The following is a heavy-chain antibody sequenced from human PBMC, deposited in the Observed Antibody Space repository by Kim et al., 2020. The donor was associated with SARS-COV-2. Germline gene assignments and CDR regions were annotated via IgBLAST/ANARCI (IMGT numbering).Heavy chain of an antibody. CDR3: ASCRVLRFLEWLFQGDWFDP. V-gene: IGHV4-39*01. J-gene: IGHJ5*02. D-gene: IGHD3-3*01. CDR2: IYYSGST. Sequence: SETLSLTCTVSGGSISSSSYYWGWIRQPPGKGLEWIGSIYYSGSTYYNPSLKSRVTISVDTSKNQFSLKLSSVTAADTAVYYCASCRVLRFLEWLFQGDWFDPWGQGTLVTVSS. CDR1: GGSISSSSYY.